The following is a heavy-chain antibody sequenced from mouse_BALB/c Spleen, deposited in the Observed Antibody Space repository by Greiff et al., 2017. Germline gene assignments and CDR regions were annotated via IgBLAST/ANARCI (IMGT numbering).Heavy chain of an antibody. J-gene: IGHJ3*01. Sequence: QVQLKQSGAELMKPGASVKISCKATGYTFSSYWIEWVKQRPGHGLEWIGEILPGSGSTNYNEKFKGKATFTADTSSNTAYMQLSSLTSEDSAFYYCERGAYRYGAWFAYWGQGTLVPVSA. CDR3: ERGAYRYGAWFAY. V-gene: IGHV1-9*01. D-gene: IGHD2-14*01. CDR2: ILPGSGST. CDR1: GYTFSSYW.